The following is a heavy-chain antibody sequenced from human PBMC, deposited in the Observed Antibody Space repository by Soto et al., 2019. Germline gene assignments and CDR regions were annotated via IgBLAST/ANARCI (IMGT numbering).Heavy chain of an antibody. D-gene: IGHD3-10*01. CDR3: ARAYFFGSGPGN. J-gene: IGHJ4*02. Sequence: EASVKVSCKASGYTFTSYGISWVRQAPGQGLEWMGWISAYNGNTNYAQKVQDRVTMTTDTSTSTAYMELRSLRSDDTAVYYCARAYFFGSGPGNRGQETLVTLSS. CDR2: ISAYNGNT. V-gene: IGHV1-18*01. CDR1: GYTFTSYG.